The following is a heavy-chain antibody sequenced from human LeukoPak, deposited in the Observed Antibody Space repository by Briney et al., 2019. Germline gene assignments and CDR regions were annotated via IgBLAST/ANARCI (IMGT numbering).Heavy chain of an antibody. V-gene: IGHV1-69*05. CDR2: IIPIFGTA. Sequence: SAKVSCKASGGTFSSYAISWARQAPGQGLEWMGGIIPIFGTANYAQKFQGRVTITTDESTSTAYMELSSLRSEDTAVYYCARVSCSSTSCYRWNAFDIWGQGTMVTVSS. D-gene: IGHD2-2*02. CDR3: ARVSCSSTSCYRWNAFDI. CDR1: GGTFSSYA. J-gene: IGHJ3*02.